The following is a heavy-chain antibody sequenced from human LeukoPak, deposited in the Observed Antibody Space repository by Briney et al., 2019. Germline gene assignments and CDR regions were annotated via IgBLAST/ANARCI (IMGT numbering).Heavy chain of an antibody. Sequence: GGSLRLSCAASGFTLSSYWMSWLRQAPGKGLEWVANIKEDGSIKNYGDSVKGRFTVSRDNAKNSLYLQMNSLRVEDTAVYYCATNNDWSFDYGGQGTLVTVSS. CDR2: IKEDGSIK. V-gene: IGHV3-7*05. CDR1: GFTLSSYW. D-gene: IGHD3-9*01. CDR3: ATNNDWSFDY. J-gene: IGHJ4*02.